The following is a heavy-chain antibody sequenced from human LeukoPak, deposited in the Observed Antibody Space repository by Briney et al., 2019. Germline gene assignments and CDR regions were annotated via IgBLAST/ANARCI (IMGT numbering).Heavy chain of an antibody. CDR3: ARSPAAAAHGHDAFDI. Sequence: SVKVSCKASGGTFSSYAISWVRQAPGQGLEWMGGIIPIFGTANYAQKFQGRVTITADKSTSTAYMELSSLRSEDTAVYYCARSPAAAAHGHDAFDIWGQGTMVTVSS. V-gene: IGHV1-69*06. CDR2: IIPIFGTA. CDR1: GGTFSSYA. J-gene: IGHJ3*02. D-gene: IGHD6-13*01.